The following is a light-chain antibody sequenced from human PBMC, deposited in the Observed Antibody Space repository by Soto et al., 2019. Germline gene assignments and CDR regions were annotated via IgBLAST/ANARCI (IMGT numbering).Light chain of an antibody. CDR2: GAS. J-gene: IGKJ1*01. Sequence: EMGLTQSSATLSSSPGERATLSWGASQSVSSSYLDWYQQKPGQAPRLVIYGASSRATGIPDRFSGSGYGTAFNLPISRLEPADFAVYYCQQYGSSPETFGQGTKVDIK. V-gene: IGKV3-20*01. CDR3: QQYGSSPET. CDR1: QSVSSSY.